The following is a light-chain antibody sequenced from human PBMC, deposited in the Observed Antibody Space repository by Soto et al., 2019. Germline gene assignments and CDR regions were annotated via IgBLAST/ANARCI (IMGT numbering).Light chain of an antibody. CDR2: GNN. Sequence: QSVLTQPPSVSGAPGQRVTISCTGSSSYIGANYDVHWYQHRPGTAPKLLIFGNNNRPSGVPDRFSGSKSGTSASLAITGLQAEDEGDYYCQSYDSTLSARYVFGTGTKVTVL. CDR3: QSYDSTLSARYV. J-gene: IGLJ1*01. CDR1: SSYIGANYD. V-gene: IGLV1-40*01.